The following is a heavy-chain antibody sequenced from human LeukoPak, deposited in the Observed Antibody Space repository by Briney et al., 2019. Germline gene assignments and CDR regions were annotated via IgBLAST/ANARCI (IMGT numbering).Heavy chain of an antibody. CDR3: ARWGWPGQVTGPFDY. V-gene: IGHV4-4*07. CDR1: GGSISSYY. Sequence: PSETLSLTCTVSGGSISSYYWSWIRQPAGKGLEWIGRIYTSGGTNYNPSLKSRVTISVDKSKNQLSLKLSSVTAADTAVYYCARWGWPGQVTGPFDYWGQGTLVTVSS. J-gene: IGHJ4*02. CDR2: IYTSGGT. D-gene: IGHD5-24*01.